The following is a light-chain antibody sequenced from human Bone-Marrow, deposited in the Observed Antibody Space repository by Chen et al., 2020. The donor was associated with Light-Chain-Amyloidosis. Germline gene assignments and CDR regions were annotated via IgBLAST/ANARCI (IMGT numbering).Light chain of an antibody. CDR3: CSYAGSSPYV. J-gene: IGLJ1*01. CDR2: DVN. V-gene: IGLV2-11*01. Sequence: QSALTQPHSVSGSPGQSVTIPCTGTSSDVGGYESVSCYQQHPGKAPIFLIYDVNKRPSGVPDRFYGSTSGNSASLTISGLQTEDEADYFCCSYAGSSPYVFGTGTTVTVL. CDR1: SSDVGGYES.